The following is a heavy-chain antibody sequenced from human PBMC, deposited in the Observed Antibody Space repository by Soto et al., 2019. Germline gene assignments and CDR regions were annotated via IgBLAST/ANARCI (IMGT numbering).Heavy chain of an antibody. Sequence: EVRLVESGGGLVQPGGSLRLSCAASGFTFSTYWMHWVRQAPGKGLVLVSRINSDGSSTNYADSVQGRFTVSRDNAKNTRYRKMNSLRDEDTAMYYCARGDVKCGEGSCCSGGNGYWGQGALGTVSS. CDR2: INSDGSST. V-gene: IGHV3-74*01. D-gene: IGHD2-15*01. CDR3: ARGDVKCGEGSCCSGGNGY. CDR1: GFTFSTYW. J-gene: IGHJ4*02.